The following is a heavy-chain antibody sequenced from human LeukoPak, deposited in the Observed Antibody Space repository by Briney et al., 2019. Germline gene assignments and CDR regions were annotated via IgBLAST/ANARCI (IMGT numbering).Heavy chain of an antibody. CDR3: ARRSEFGVLYYMDV. D-gene: IGHD3-16*01. J-gene: IGHJ6*03. CDR2: ISGSSGTI. Sequence: GGSLRLSCAASGFTFSTYSVNWVRQAPGKGLEWVSYISGSSGTIYYADSVKGRFTISRDNPKTSLYLQMNSLRAEDTAIYYCARRSEFGVLYYMDVWGKGTTVTVSS. V-gene: IGHV3-48*04. CDR1: GFTFSTYS.